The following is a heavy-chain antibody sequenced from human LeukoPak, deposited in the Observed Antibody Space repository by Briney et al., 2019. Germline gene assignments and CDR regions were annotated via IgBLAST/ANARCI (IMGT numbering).Heavy chain of an antibody. Sequence: SVKVSCKASGGTFSSYAISWVRQAPGQGLEWMGGIIPIFGTANYAQKFQGRVTITADESTSTAYMELSSLRSEDTAVYYCASPYCSSTSCYDYWGQGTLVTVSS. CDR3: ASPYCSSTSCYDY. J-gene: IGHJ4*02. D-gene: IGHD2-2*01. CDR1: GGTFSSYA. V-gene: IGHV1-69*01. CDR2: IIPIFGTA.